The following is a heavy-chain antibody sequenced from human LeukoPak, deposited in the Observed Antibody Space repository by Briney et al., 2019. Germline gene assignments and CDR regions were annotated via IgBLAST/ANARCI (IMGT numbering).Heavy chain of an antibody. D-gene: IGHD3-22*01. CDR2: ISYDGSNK. V-gene: IGHV3-30-3*01. Sequence: PGRSLRLSCAASGFTFSSYAMRWVRQAPGKGLEWVAVISYDGSNKYYADSVKGRFTISRDNSKNTLYLQMNSLRAEDTAVYYCAREYYYDSSGYSNNWGQGTLVTVSS. CDR3: AREYYYDSSGYSNN. J-gene: IGHJ4*02. CDR1: GFTFSSYA.